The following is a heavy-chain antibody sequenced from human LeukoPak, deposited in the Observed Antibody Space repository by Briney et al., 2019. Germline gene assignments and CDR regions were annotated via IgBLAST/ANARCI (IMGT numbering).Heavy chain of an antibody. CDR2: ISESSSFI. J-gene: IGHJ5*02. V-gene: IGHV3-21*01. CDR3: ARQRGYCSSGVCRGWFDL. Sequence: GGSLRLSCAASGFTFSSYNMNWVGQAPGKGLEWVSSISESSSFIQYADSLKGRFAISRDNAKNSLYLQMNSLRAEDTAVYYCARQRGYCSSGVCRGWFDLWGQGTLVTVSS. CDR1: GFTFSSYN. D-gene: IGHD2-8*01.